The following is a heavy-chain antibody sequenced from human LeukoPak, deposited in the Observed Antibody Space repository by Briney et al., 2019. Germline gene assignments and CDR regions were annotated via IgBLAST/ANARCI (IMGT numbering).Heavy chain of an antibody. Sequence: PSETLSLTCTVSGGSVSSGTYYWNWIRQPPGKGLEWIGYIYYSGSTNCNPSLKSRVTISIDTSKSQFSLKLSSVTAADTAVYYCARVSIVGATYDYWGQGTLVTVSS. CDR3: ARVSIVGATYDY. CDR2: IYYSGST. V-gene: IGHV4-61*01. CDR1: GGSVSSGTYY. J-gene: IGHJ4*02. D-gene: IGHD1-26*01.